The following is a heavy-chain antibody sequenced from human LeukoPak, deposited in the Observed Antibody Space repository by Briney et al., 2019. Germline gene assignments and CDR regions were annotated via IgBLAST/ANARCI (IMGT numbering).Heavy chain of an antibody. D-gene: IGHD1-26*01. J-gene: IGHJ4*02. V-gene: IGHV3-64*01. Sequence: GGSLRLSCAASGFTFSSYAMHWVRQAPGKGLEYVSVISSNGGNIYYANSVKGRSTISRDNSKNTLYLQMGSLRPEDMAVYYCARVRVGATAKGHYLDYWGQGTLVTVSS. CDR2: ISSNGGNI. CDR3: ARVRVGATAKGHYLDY. CDR1: GFTFSSYA.